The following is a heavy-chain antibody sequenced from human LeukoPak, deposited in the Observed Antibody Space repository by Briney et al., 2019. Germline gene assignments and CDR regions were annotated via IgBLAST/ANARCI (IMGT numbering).Heavy chain of an antibody. CDR1: GFIFSNYA. Sequence: GGSLRLSCAASGFIFSNYAMYWVRQAPGEGLERVSAISGRSDNTYYADSVKGRFTLSRDSSKNTLYLQMNSLRADDTAVYYCAKWGDYDVLTGYYVSDFWGQGTLVTVSS. D-gene: IGHD3-9*01. CDR2: ISGRSDNT. CDR3: AKWGDYDVLTGYYVSDF. J-gene: IGHJ4*02. V-gene: IGHV3-23*01.